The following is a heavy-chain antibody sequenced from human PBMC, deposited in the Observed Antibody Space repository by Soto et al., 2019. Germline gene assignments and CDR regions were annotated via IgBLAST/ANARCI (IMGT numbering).Heavy chain of an antibody. CDR3: ARGRLRVAVAGRKERKNWFDP. CDR1: GASVSTSSYF. Sequence: SETLSLTCTVSGASVSTSSYFWAWIRQPPGKGPEWIGSINYSGSTNYNPYLKSRVTISVDTSKNQFSLKLSSVTAADTAVYYCARGRLRVAVAGRKERKNWFDPWGQGTLVTV. D-gene: IGHD6-19*01. CDR2: INYSGST. V-gene: IGHV4-39*07. J-gene: IGHJ5*02.